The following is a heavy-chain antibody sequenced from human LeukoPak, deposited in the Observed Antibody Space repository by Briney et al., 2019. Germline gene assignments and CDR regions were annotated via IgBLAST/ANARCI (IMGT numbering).Heavy chain of an antibody. J-gene: IGHJ4*02. CDR1: GYTFTNLD. CDR2: MSPNSGDT. V-gene: IGHV1-8*01. CDR3: TSNPPNTGDRYY. D-gene: IGHD3-9*01. Sequence: GASVKVSCRTSGYTFTNLDINWLRQAPGQGLEWMGWMSPNSGDTGYAQKFQGRVSMTRDTSISTAYMELSSLRSEDTAVYYCTSNPPNTGDRYYWGLKSLVTVST.